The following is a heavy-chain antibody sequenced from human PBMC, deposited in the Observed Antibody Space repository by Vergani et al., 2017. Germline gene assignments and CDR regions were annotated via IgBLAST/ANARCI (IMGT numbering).Heavy chain of an antibody. CDR2: IWDDGSKK. CDR1: GFIFKNHG. CDR3: RGEMDV. V-gene: IGHV3-33*01. Sequence: QVQLVESGGGVVQPGTSLRLSCAASGFIFKNHGMQWVRQAPGKGLEWEALIWDDGSKKNYGDSMKGRFTISRDNSKDTLYLQMNSLRTEDTANYYFRGEMDVWGKGTTVTVSS. J-gene: IGHJ6*04.